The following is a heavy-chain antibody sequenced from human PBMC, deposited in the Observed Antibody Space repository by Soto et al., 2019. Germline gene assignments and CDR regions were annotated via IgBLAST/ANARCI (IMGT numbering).Heavy chain of an antibody. CDR2: IYYSGST. V-gene: IGHV4-59*01. D-gene: IGHD3-22*01. CDR3: ARVATYYDSSGYYYAGAFDI. CDR1: GGSISSYY. J-gene: IGHJ3*02. Sequence: QVQLQESGPGLVKPSETLSLTCTVSGGSISSYYWSWIRQPPGKGLEWIGYIYYSGSTNYNPSLKSRVTISVDTSKNQFSLKLSSVTAADTAVYYCARVATYYDSSGYYYAGAFDIWGQGTMVTVSS.